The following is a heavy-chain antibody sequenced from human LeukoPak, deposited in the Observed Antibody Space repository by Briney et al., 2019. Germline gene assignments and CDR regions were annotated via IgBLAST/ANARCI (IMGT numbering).Heavy chain of an antibody. J-gene: IGHJ4*02. V-gene: IGHV3-23*01. CDR3: AKVGYYYDSSGFYYFDY. Sequence: GGSLRLSCAASGFTFSSYAMSWVRQAPGKGLEWVSAISGSGGSTYYADSVKGRFTISRDNSKNTLYLQMNSLRAEDTAVYYCAKVGYYYDSSGFYYFDYWGQGTLVTVSS. CDR1: GFTFSSYA. D-gene: IGHD3-22*01. CDR2: ISGSGGST.